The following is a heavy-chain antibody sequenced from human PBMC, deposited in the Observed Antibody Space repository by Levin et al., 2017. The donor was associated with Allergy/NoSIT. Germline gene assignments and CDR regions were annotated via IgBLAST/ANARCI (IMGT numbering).Heavy chain of an antibody. CDR2: ISYDGSTI. D-gene: IGHD6-13*01. CDR3: ARKGMAAAGEYFHH. CDR1: GFTLSSYA. J-gene: IGHJ1*01. V-gene: IGHV3-30*03. Sequence: GGSLRLSCAASGFTLSSYALHWVRQAPGKGLEWVALISYDGSTIYYADSVKGRFTISRDTSKNTLYLQMNSLRAEDTSIYYCARKGMAAAGEYFHHWGQGTLVTVSS.